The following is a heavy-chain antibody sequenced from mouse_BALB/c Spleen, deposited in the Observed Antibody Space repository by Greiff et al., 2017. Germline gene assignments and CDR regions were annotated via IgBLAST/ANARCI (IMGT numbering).Heavy chain of an antibody. CDR3: ARSGYYGSSYNWYFDV. Sequence: DVMLVESGGGLVQPGGSRKLSCAASGFTFSSFGMHWVRQAPEKGLEWVAYISSGSSTIYYADTVKGRFTISRDNPKNTLFLQMTSLRSEDTAMYYCARSGYYGSSYNWYFDVWGAGTTVTVSS. V-gene: IGHV5-17*02. J-gene: IGHJ1*01. D-gene: IGHD1-1*01. CDR1: GFTFSSFG. CDR2: ISSGSSTI.